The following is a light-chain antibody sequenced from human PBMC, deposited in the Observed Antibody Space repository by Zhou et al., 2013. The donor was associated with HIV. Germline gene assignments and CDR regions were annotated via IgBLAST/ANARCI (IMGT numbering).Light chain of an antibody. CDR3: HQRSDWPPT. Sequence: EIVLTQSPATLSLSPGERATLSCRASQSISTYLAWYQHKPGQAPRLLIYDASNRATGIPARFSGSGSGTDFTLTISSLEPEDFAVYFCHQRSDWPPTFGQGTKLEMK. CDR2: DAS. V-gene: IGKV3-11*01. CDR1: QSISTY. J-gene: IGKJ2*01.